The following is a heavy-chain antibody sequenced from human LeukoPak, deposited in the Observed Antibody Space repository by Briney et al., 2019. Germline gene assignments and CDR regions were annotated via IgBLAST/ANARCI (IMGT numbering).Heavy chain of an antibody. D-gene: IGHD6-13*01. CDR3: ARAQQLVAYYFDY. CDR2: IYYSGST. Sequence: SEALSLTCTVSGGSISSYYWSWIRQPPGKGLEWIAYIYYSGSTNYNPSLKSRVTISVDTSKNQFSLKLSSVTAADTAVYYCARAQQLVAYYFDYWGQGTLVTVSS. V-gene: IGHV4-59*01. CDR1: GGSISSYY. J-gene: IGHJ4*02.